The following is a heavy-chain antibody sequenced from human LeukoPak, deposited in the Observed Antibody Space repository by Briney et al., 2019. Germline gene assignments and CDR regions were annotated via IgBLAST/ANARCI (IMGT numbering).Heavy chain of an antibody. CDR1: GGAISSSNW. Sequence: SGTLSLTCGFFGGAISSSNWSSCVRQPPVKGLEWIVEIYYSVRNNYNPSLKNRFTMSVAKSNNQFYLKLSSVTAADTAVYYCARGSGYRGFRIVRYFAYWGQGTLVSVSS. CDR3: ARGSGYRGFRIVRYFAY. V-gene: IGHV4-4*02. CDR2: IYYSVRN. D-gene: IGHD5-12*01. J-gene: IGHJ4*02.